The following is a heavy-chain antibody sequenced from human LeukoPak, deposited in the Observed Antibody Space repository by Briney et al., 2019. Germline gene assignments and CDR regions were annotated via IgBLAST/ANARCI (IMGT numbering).Heavy chain of an antibody. J-gene: IGHJ4*02. Sequence: SETLSLTCTVSGGSFSSSSYYWGWIRQPPGKGLEWIGSIYYSGSTYYNPSLKSRVTISVDTSKKQFSLNLSSVTAADTAVYYCARLSRPIAMASESDYWGQGILVTVSS. D-gene: IGHD6-19*01. CDR3: ARLSRPIAMASESDY. CDR1: GGSFSSSSYY. V-gene: IGHV4-39*01. CDR2: IYYSGST.